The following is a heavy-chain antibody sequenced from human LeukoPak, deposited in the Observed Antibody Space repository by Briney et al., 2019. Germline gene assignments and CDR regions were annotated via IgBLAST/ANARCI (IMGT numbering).Heavy chain of an antibody. CDR2: IWYDGSNK. CDR1: GFTFSNYG. CDR3: IKVIMFAFDI. J-gene: IGHJ3*02. D-gene: IGHD3-10*02. Sequence: GGSLRLSCAASGFTFSNYGMHWVRQAPGKGLEWVALIWYDGSNKYYTDSVKGRLTISRDNSKDTLFLQMNGLRAEDTAVYFCIKVIMFAFDIWGQGTMVTVSS. V-gene: IGHV3-33*06.